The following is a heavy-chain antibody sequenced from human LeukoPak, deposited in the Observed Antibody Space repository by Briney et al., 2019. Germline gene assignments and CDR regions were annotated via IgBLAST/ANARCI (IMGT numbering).Heavy chain of an antibody. CDR1: GYTFTSYY. CDR3: ARELGNSYERYSSGLDY. CDR2: INPSGGST. D-gene: IGHD6-19*01. V-gene: IGHV1-46*01. Sequence: ASVKVSCKASGYTFTSYYMHWVRQAPGQGLEWMGIINPSGGSTSYAQKFQGRVTMTRDTSTSTVYMELSSLRSEDTAVYYCARELGNSYERYSSGLDYWGQGTLVTVSS. J-gene: IGHJ4*02.